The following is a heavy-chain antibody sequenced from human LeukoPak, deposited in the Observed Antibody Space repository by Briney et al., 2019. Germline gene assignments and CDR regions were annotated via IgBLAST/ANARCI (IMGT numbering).Heavy chain of an antibody. CDR2: IYTSGST. CDR1: GGSISSYY. J-gene: IGHJ4*02. D-gene: IGHD3-10*01. CDR3: ARVSPDYYGSGSYYRVIDY. Sequence: PSETLSLTCTVSGGSISSYYWSWIRQPAGKGLEWIGRIYTSGSTNYNPSLKSRVTISVDTSKNQFSLKLSSVTAADTAVYYCARVSPDYYGSGSYYRVIDYWGQGTLVTVSS. V-gene: IGHV4-4*07.